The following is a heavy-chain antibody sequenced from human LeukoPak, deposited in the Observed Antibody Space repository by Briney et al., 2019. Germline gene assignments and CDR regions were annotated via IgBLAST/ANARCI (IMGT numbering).Heavy chain of an antibody. D-gene: IGHD6-13*01. CDR3: AREGYSSSWYIGKRYPMSDC. V-gene: IGHV1-69*05. Sequence: ASVKVSXKASGGTFSSYAISWVRQAPGQGLEWMGRIIPIFGTANYAQKFQGRVTITTDESTSTAYMELSSLRSEDTAVYYCAREGYSSSWYIGKRYPMSDCWGQGTLVTVSS. CDR2: IIPIFGTA. CDR1: GGTFSSYA. J-gene: IGHJ4*02.